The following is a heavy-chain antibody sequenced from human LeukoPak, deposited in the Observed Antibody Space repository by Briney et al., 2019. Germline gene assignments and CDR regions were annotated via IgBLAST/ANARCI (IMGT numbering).Heavy chain of an antibody. V-gene: IGHV1-46*01. CDR1: GYTFTGYY. CDR3: AKDIGSWASDY. J-gene: IGHJ4*02. CDR2: INPNAGTT. Sequence: ASVKVSCKASGYTFTGYYMHWVRQAPRQGLEWMGVINPNAGTTTYAQNFQGRVTVTGDTSTSTVYMELSNLRSEDTAVYYCAKDIGSWASDYWGQGTLVTVSS. D-gene: IGHD6-13*01.